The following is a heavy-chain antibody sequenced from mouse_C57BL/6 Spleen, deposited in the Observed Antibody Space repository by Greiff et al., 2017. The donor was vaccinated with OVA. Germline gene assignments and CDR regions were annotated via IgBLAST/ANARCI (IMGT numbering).Heavy chain of an antibody. CDR2: INPDSSTI. CDR1: GFDFSRYW. V-gene: IGHV4-1*01. Sequence: EVKLLESGGGLVQPGGSLKLSCAASGFDFSRYWMSWVRRAPGKGLEWIGEINPDSSTINYAPSLKDKFIITRDKANTTLYLQMSKVRSEDTALDYCARDEGYYGSVWYFDDWGTGTTVTVSS. D-gene: IGHD1-1*01. J-gene: IGHJ1*03. CDR3: ARDEGYYGSVWYFDD.